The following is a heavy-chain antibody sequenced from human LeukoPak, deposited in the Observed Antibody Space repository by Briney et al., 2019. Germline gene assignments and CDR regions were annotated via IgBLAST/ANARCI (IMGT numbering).Heavy chain of an antibody. J-gene: IGHJ5*02. CDR1: GGSFSGYY. Sequence: NPSETLSLTCAVYGGSFSGYYWSWIRQPPGKGLEWIGEINHSGSTNYNPSLKSRVTISVDTSKNQFSLKLSSVTAADTAVYYCARPGIAVVRRSWFDPWGQGTLVTVSS. D-gene: IGHD6-19*01. CDR2: INHSGST. CDR3: ARPGIAVVRRSWFDP. V-gene: IGHV4-34*01.